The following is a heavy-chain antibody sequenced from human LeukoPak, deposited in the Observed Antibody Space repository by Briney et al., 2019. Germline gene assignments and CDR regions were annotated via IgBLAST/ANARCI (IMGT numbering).Heavy chain of an antibody. CDR1: GYSFTSYW. CDR3: ARSVFYKRKTAYDMDV. V-gene: IGHV5-10-1*01. J-gene: IGHJ6*04. Sequence: GESLKISCKGSGYSFTSYWLSWVRQMPGKGLELMGRIDPSDSYTNYSPSFQGHVTISADKSISTAYLQWSSLKASDTAMYYCARSVFYKRKTAYDMDVWGKGTTVTVSS. CDR2: IDPSDSYT. D-gene: IGHD1-1*01.